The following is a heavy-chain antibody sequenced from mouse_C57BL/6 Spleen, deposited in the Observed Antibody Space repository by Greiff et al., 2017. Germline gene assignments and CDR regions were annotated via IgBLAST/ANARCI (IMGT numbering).Heavy chain of an antibody. J-gene: IGHJ2*01. CDR2: ISDGGSYT. CDR3: ARDRGYGSSYGSYFDY. CDR1: GFTFSSYA. Sequence: EVHLVESGGGLVKPGGSLKLSCAASGFTFSSYAMSWVRQTPEKRLEWVATISDGGSYTYYPDNVKGRFTISRDNAKNNLYLQMSHLKSEDTAMYYCARDRGYGSSYGSYFDYWGQGTTLTVSS. D-gene: IGHD1-1*01. V-gene: IGHV5-4*01.